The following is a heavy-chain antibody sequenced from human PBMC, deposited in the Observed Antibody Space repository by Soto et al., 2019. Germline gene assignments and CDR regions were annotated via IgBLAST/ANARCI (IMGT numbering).Heavy chain of an antibody. CDR2: IHYNGNT. D-gene: IGHD5-12*01. CDR1: GDSIIAYS. J-gene: IGHJ4*02. V-gene: IGHV4-59*01. Sequence: SETLSLTCTVSGDSIIAYSWSWVLQPPGKGLEWIGNIHYNGNTKYNPSLKSRFSMSVDTSKNQFSLRMISVTAADTAKYFCAREGNLGRWLQPLDFWGQGTLVTVS. CDR3: AREGNLGRWLQPLDF.